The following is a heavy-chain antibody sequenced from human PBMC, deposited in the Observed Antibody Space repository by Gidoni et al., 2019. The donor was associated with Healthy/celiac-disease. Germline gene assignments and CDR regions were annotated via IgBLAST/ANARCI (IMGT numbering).Heavy chain of an antibody. CDR1: GYTFTGYY. Sequence: QVQLVQSGAEVKKPGASVKVSCKASGYTFTGYYMHWVRQAPGQGLEWMGWIKPNSGGTNYAQKFQGWVTMTRDTSISTAYMELSRLRSDDTAVYYCARDLSSSWHWGFDYWGQGTLVTVSS. CDR3: ARDLSSSWHWGFDY. CDR2: IKPNSGGT. J-gene: IGHJ4*02. V-gene: IGHV1-2*04. D-gene: IGHD6-13*01.